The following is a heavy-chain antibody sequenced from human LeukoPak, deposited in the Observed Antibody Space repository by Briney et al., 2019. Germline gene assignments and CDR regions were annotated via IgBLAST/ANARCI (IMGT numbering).Heavy chain of an antibody. J-gene: IGHJ6*02. CDR2: INHNGNVN. CDR3: ARGGGLDV. Sequence: GGSLRLSCAASGFTFSSYWMNWARQAPGKGLEWVASINHNGNVNYYVDSVKGRFTISRDNAKNSLYLQMSNLRAEDTAVYFCARGGGLDVWGRGATVTVSS. D-gene: IGHD3-16*01. CDR1: GFTFSSYW. V-gene: IGHV3-7*03.